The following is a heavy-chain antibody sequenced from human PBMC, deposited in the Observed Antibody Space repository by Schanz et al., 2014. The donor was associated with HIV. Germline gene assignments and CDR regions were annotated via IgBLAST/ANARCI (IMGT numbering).Heavy chain of an antibody. CDR3: RVFMGAFDV. Sequence: VQLVESGGGLVKPGGSLRLSCAASGFSFSNYGMSWVRQTSGKGLAWVSYITPDGSVTYADSVKGRFTTSRDSSKNTLFLQMNSLRVEDTATYYCRVFMGAFDVWGQGTMVTVSS. V-gene: IGHV3-74*02. D-gene: IGHD6-13*01. J-gene: IGHJ3*01. CDR2: ITPDGSVT. CDR1: GFSFSNYG.